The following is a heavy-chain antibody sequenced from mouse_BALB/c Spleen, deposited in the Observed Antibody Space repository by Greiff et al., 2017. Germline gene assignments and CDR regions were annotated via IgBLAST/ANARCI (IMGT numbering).Heavy chain of an antibody. CDR1: GFNIKDTY. Sequence: EVQLQQSGAELVKPGASVKLSCTASGFNIKDTYMHWVKQRPEQGLEWIGRIDPANGNTKYDPKFQGKATITADTSSNTAYLQLSSLTSEDTAVYYCARSGYYPYWYFDVWGAGTTVTVSS. J-gene: IGHJ1*01. D-gene: IGHD2-3*01. CDR3: ARSGYYPYWYFDV. V-gene: IGHV14-3*02. CDR2: IDPANGNT.